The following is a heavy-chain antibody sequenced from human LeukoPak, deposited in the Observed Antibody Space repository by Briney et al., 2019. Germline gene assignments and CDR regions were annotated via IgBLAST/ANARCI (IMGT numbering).Heavy chain of an antibody. CDR1: GGSVSSGSYY. V-gene: IGHV3-7*03. CDR3: ARDSIGDYWYFDL. D-gene: IGHD6-25*01. Sequence: ETLSLTCTVSGGSVSSGSYYWSWVRQAPGKGLEWVANIKQDGSEKYYVDSVKGRFTISRDNAKNSLSLQMNSLRAEDTAVYYCARDSIGDYWYFDLWGRGTLVTVSS. CDR2: IKQDGSEK. J-gene: IGHJ2*01.